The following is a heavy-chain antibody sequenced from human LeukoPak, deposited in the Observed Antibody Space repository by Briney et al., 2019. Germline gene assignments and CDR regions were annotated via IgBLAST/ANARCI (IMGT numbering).Heavy chain of an antibody. CDR1: GYTFTSYG. CDR3: ARGDIVVETPPNN. V-gene: IGHV1-18*04. CDR2: ISVYNVNT. D-gene: IGHD2-2*01. Sequence: ASVKVSCKASGYTFTSYGISWVRQAPGQGLEWMGWISVYNVNTNYAQKLQGIVTMTTDPSPSTPHMELRSLRSDDTAVHYCARGDIVVETPPNNWGQGTLATVSS. J-gene: IGHJ4*02.